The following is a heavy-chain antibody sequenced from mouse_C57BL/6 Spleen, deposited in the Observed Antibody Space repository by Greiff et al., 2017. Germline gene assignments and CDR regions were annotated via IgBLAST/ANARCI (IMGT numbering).Heavy chain of an antibody. J-gene: IGHJ4*01. Sequence: DVKLVESEGGLVQPGSSMKLSCTASGFTFSDYYMAWVRQVPEKGLEWVANINYDGSSTYYLDSLKSRFIISRDNAKNILYLQMSSLKSEDTATYYCARGYYGSSPYAMDYWGQGTSVTVSS. V-gene: IGHV5-16*01. CDR1: GFTFSDYY. CDR3: ARGYYGSSPYAMDY. CDR2: INYDGSST. D-gene: IGHD1-1*01.